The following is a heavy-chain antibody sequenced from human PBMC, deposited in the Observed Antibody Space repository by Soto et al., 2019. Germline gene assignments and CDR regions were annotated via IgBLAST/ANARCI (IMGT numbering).Heavy chain of an antibody. Sequence: QVQLVESGGGVVQPGRSLRLSCAASGFTFTAYPIHWVRQAPGQGLEWVAVISYDETTKYFADSVKGRFTISRDNSQNTMFLQMNSLKPEDTAVYYCVRETSPLGTFDFWGQGTLVTASS. J-gene: IGHJ4*02. CDR2: ISYDETTK. CDR1: GFTFTAYP. D-gene: IGHD1-1*01. V-gene: IGHV3-30-3*01. CDR3: VRETSPLGTFDF.